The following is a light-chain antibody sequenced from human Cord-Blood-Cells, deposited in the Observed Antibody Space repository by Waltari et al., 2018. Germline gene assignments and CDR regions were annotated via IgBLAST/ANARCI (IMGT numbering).Light chain of an antibody. CDR1: QSVLYSSNNKNY. CDR3: QQYYSTPHT. Sequence: DIVMTQSPDPLAVSLGERATINGKSSQSVLYSSNNKNYLAWYQQKPGQPPKLLIYWASTRESGVPDRFSGSGSGTDFTLTISSLQAEDVAVYYCQQYYSTPHTFGQGTKLEIK. J-gene: IGKJ2*01. CDR2: WAS. V-gene: IGKV4-1*01.